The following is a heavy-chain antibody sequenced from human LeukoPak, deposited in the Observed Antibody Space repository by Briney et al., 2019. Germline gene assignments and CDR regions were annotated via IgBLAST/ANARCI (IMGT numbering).Heavy chain of an antibody. Sequence: ASVKVSCKVSGYTLTELSMHWVRQAPGQGLEWMGWISAYNGNTNYAQKLQGRVTMTTDTSTSTAYMELRSLRSDDTAVYYCARVGYDSSGSYYWGQGTLVTVSS. V-gene: IGHV1-18*01. J-gene: IGHJ4*02. CDR2: ISAYNGNT. CDR3: ARVGYDSSGSYY. D-gene: IGHD3-22*01. CDR1: GYTLTELS.